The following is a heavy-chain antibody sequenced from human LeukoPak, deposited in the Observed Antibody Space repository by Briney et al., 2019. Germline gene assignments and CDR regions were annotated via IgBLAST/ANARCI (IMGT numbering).Heavy chain of an antibody. CDR1: GFTFSSYW. V-gene: IGHV4-34*01. D-gene: IGHD5-12*01. CDR2: INHSGST. Sequence: GSLRLSCAASGFTFSSYWMSWVRQAPGKGLEWIGEINHSGSTNYNPSLKSRVTISVDTSKNQFSLKLSSVTAADTAVYYCARGRRRMVATYSSFDYWGQGTLVTVSS. J-gene: IGHJ4*02. CDR3: ARGRRRMVATYSSFDY.